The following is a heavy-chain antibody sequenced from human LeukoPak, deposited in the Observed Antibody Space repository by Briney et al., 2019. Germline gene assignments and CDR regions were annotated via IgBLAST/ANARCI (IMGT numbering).Heavy chain of an antibody. J-gene: IGHJ3*02. V-gene: IGHV3-30*04. CDR3: ARDKDCGSTTCFNAFDI. CDR1: GFTFSTYE. D-gene: IGHD2-2*01. CDR2: ISYDGSSK. Sequence: TGGSLRLSCEASGFTFSTYEMHWVRQAPGKGLEWVAVISYDGSSKYYADSVKGRFTISRDNSKNTLYMGMNSLRTEDMAVYYCARDKDCGSTTCFNAFDIWGQGTMVTVSS.